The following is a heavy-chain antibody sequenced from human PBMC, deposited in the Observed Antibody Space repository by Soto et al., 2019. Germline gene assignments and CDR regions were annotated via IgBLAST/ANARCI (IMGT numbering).Heavy chain of an antibody. CDR2: ISSSSSYI. V-gene: IGHV3-21*06. Sequence: EVQLVESGGGLVKPGGSLRLSCAASGFTFSSYSMNWVRQAPGKGLEWVSSISSSSSYIYYADSMKGRFTISRDNAKHSLYLHMNRLRAEDTAVYYCAGGSYIGYDSSDYYNMGVWGQGTTVTVSS. CDR1: GFTFSSYS. D-gene: IGHD5-12*01. CDR3: AGGSYIGYDSSDYYNMGV. J-gene: IGHJ6*02.